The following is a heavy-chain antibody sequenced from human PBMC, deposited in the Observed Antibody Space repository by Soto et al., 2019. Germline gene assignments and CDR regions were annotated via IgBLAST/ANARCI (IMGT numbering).Heavy chain of an antibody. CDR1: GGTFSSYT. J-gene: IGHJ4*02. D-gene: IGHD4-17*01. Sequence: QVQLVQSGAEVKKPGSSVKVSCKASGGTFSSYTISWVRQAPGQGLEWMGRIIPILGIANYAQKFQGRVTITADKSTSTADMELSSLRSEDTAVYYCARVDDYGRGPAWGQGTLVTVSS. CDR3: ARVDDYGRGPA. CDR2: IIPILGIA. V-gene: IGHV1-69*02.